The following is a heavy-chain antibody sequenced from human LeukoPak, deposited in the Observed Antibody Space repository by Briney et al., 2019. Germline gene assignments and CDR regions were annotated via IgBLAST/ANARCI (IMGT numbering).Heavy chain of an antibody. J-gene: IGHJ4*02. D-gene: IGHD3-10*01. CDR2: ISYDGTNK. CDR3: ARDFLMASDY. V-gene: IGHV3-30-3*01. CDR1: GFSFSAYA. Sequence: QPGGSLSLSCAASGFSFSAYAMHWVRQAPGKGLEWVAVISYDGTNKYYADSVKGRFTISRDNSKNTLYLQMNSLRPEDTAVYYCARDFLMASDYWGQGTLVTVSP.